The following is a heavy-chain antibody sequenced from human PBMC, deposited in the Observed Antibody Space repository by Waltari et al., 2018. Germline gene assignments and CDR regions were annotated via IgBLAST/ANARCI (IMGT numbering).Heavy chain of an antibody. CDR3: ARVDPFTPQNWFDP. CDR2: IYHSGST. Sequence: QVQLQESGPGLVKPSQTLSLTCTVSGGSISSGGYYWSWIRQHPGKGLEWIGYIYHSGSTYYNPSLKSRVTISVDRSKNQFSLKLSSVTAADTAVYYCARVDPFTPQNWFDPWGQGTLVTVSS. J-gene: IGHJ5*02. CDR1: GGSISSGGYY. V-gene: IGHV4-31*03. D-gene: IGHD2-15*01.